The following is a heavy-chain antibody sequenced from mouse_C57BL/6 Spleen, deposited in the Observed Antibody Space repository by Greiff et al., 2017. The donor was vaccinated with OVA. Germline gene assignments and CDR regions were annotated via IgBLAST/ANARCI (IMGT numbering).Heavy chain of an antibody. D-gene: IGHD2-2*01. V-gene: IGHV2-3*01. CDR3: AKGGMVTPYYAMDY. Sequence: VKLQQSGPGLVAPSQSLSITCTVSGFSLTSYGVSWVRQPPGKGLEWLGVIWGDGSTNYHSALISRLSISKDNSKSQVFLKLNSLQTDDTATYYCAKGGMVTPYYAMDYWGQGTSVTVSS. CDR1: GFSLTSYG. J-gene: IGHJ4*01. CDR2: IWGDGST.